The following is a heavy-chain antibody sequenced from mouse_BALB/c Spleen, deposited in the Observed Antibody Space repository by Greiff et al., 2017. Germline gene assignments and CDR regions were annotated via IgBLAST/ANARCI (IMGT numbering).Heavy chain of an antibody. CDR2: IYPGSGST. V-gene: IGHV1S22*01. J-gene: IGHJ3*01. CDR3: TRSRDYDSFAY. Sequence: LQQPGSELVRPGASVKLSCKASGYTFTSYWMHWVKQRHGQGLEWIGNIYPGSGSTNYDEKFKSKGTLTVDTSSSTAYMHLSSLTSEDSAVYYCTRSRDYDSFAYWGQGTLVTVSA. D-gene: IGHD2-4*01. CDR1: GYTFTSYW.